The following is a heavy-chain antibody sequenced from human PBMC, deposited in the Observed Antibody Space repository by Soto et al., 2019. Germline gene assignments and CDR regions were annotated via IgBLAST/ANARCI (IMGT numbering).Heavy chain of an antibody. Sequence: QVQLQQWGAGLLKPSETLSLTCAVYGWSFSGYYWNWIRQPPGKGLEWMGEIDRSGITNYITSLKSRFTRSLATSNSQVHLRMPSVTAADTVVYYCAVDGARIGYWGPGTLVTVSS. J-gene: IGHJ4*02. CDR3: AVDGARIGY. CDR2: IDRSGIT. CDR1: GWSFSGYY. D-gene: IGHD2-15*01. V-gene: IGHV4-34*01.